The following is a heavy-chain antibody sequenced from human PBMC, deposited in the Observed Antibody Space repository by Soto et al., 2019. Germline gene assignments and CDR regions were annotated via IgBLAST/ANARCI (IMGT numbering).Heavy chain of an antibody. CDR2: IIPMFDPP. V-gene: IGHV1-69*01. CDR3: ARGNRNRRWGDFDY. J-gene: IGHJ4*02. CDR1: GGTFSSDA. Sequence: QVQLVQSGAEVKKPGSSVKVSCKTSGGTFSSDAINWVRQAPGQGLEWMGGIIPMFDPPNYTQKFQGRVTITADESTSTVYMKLSSLRSEDTAIYFCARGNRNRRWGDFDYWGQGTLVTVSS. D-gene: IGHD3-16*01.